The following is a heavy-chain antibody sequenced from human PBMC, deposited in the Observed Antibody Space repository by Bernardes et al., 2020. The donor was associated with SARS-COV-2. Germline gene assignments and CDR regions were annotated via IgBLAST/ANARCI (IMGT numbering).Heavy chain of an antibody. CDR3: ARDPGPFFNGSFDS. CDR1: GGTFTSSY. J-gene: IGHJ4*02. CDR2: VYHIGST. V-gene: IGHV4-59*01. Sequence: SEPLSLTCTVAGGTFTSSYGSWIRQPPGKGLEWIGYVYHIGSTSYNPSLKSRVTISRGTSNTQLSLKLKSVTAADTALYYCARDPGPFFNGSFDSWGPGTLVTDSS.